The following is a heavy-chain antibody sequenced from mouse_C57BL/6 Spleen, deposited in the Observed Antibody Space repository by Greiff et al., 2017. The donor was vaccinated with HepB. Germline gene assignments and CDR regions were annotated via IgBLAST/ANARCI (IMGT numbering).Heavy chain of an antibody. V-gene: IGHV1-72*01. CDR2: IDPNSGGT. CDR3: ARWGGSSYPLYWYFDV. CDR1: GYTFTSYW. Sequence: QVQLQQPGAELVKPGASVKLSCKASGYTFTSYWMHWVKQRPGRGLEWIGRIDPNSGGTKYNEKFKSKATLTVDKPSSTAYMQRSSLTSEDSAVYYCARWGGSSYPLYWYFDVWGTGTTVTVSS. J-gene: IGHJ1*03. D-gene: IGHD1-1*01.